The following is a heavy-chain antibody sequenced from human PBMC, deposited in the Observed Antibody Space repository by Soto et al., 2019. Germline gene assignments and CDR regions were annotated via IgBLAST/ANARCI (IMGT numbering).Heavy chain of an antibody. CDR3: EKDKRPQVTVNFDY. D-gene: IGHD4-4*01. Sequence: SVKGRFAISRDNYKNTLYLQVSSVITEDTAVYYCEKDKRPQVTVNFDYWGQGTPVTVSS. J-gene: IGHJ4*02. V-gene: IGHV3-30*02.